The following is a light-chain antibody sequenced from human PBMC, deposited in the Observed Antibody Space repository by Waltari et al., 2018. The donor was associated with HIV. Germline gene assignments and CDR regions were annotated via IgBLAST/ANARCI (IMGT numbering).Light chain of an antibody. J-gene: IGLJ2*01. CDR2: HVS. CDR1: SSDVGGYNY. CDR3: TSYTSSNTLVI. V-gene: IGLV2-14*03. Sequence: QSALTPPASVSGSPGQSITISCTRTSSDVGGYNYVSWYQQHPGKAPKLMIYHVSNRPSGVSNRFSGSKSGNTASLTISGLQAEDEADYYCTSYTSSNTLVIFGGGTKLTVL.